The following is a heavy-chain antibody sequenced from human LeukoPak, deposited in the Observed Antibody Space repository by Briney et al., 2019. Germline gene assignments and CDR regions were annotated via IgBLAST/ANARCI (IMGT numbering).Heavy chain of an antibody. CDR2: INPSGGST. D-gene: IGHD1-7*01. V-gene: IGHV1-46*01. Sequence: GASVKVSCKASGYTFTSYYMHWVRQAPGQGLEWMGIINPSGGSTSYAQKFQGRVTMTRATSTSTVYMELSSLRSEDTAVYYCARVELNYGMDAWGQGTTVTVSS. J-gene: IGHJ6*02. CDR1: GYTFTSYY. CDR3: ARVELNYGMDA.